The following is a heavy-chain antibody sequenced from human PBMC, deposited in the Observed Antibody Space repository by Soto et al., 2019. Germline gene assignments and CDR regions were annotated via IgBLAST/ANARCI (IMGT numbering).Heavy chain of an antibody. Sequence: SVKVSCKASGGTFSSHAISWVRQAPGQGLEWMGGITPILGTANYAQKFKGRVTIIADESTSSVYMELSSLRSEDAAVYYCACTDYYSNYYYYGMDVWGQGSTVAV. J-gene: IGHJ6*02. D-gene: IGHD3-9*01. V-gene: IGHV1-69*13. CDR1: GGTFSSHA. CDR3: ACTDYYSNYYYYGMDV. CDR2: ITPILGTA.